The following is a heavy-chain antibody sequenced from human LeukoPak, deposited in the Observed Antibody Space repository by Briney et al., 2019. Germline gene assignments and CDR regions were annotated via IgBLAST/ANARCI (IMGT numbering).Heavy chain of an antibody. V-gene: IGHV3-21*04. CDR1: GFTFSSYS. CDR2: ISSSSSYI. J-gene: IGHJ4*02. Sequence: GGSLRLSCAASGFTFSSYSMNWVRQAPGKGLEWVSSISSSSSYIYYADSVKGRFTISRDNAKNSLYLQMNSLRAEDTAVYYCAKETYSSGWYPYFDYWGQGTLVTVSS. CDR3: AKETYSSGWYPYFDY. D-gene: IGHD6-19*01.